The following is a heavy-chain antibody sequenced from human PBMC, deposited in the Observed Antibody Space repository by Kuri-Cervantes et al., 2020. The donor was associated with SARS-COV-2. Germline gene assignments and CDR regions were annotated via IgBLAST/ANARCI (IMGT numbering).Heavy chain of an antibody. Sequence: GGSLRLSCAASGFTVSSNYMSWVRQAPGKGLEWVSVIYSGGSTYYAVSVQGRFTISRDNSKNTLYLQMNSLRVEDTAVYYCAREDRYGGNLNWFDPWGQGTLVTVSS. CDR3: AREDRYGGNLNWFDP. D-gene: IGHD1-26*01. CDR1: GFTVSSNY. V-gene: IGHV3-53*01. J-gene: IGHJ5*02. CDR2: IYSGGST.